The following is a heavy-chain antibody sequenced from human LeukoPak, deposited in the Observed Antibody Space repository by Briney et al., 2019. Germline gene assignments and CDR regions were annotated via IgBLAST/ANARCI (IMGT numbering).Heavy chain of an antibody. CDR1: GFTFSTYW. D-gene: IGHD1-14*01. J-gene: IGHJ4*02. V-gene: IGHV3-74*01. CDR3: VRGGVEPY. CDR2: ITADGSKN. Sequence: PGGSLRLSCAASGFTFSTYWMYWVHHAPEQGLVWVARITADGSKNYADSVKDRFTISRDNAKTTLYLQMNSLRVEDTAMYYCVRGGVEPYWGQGTLVTVSS.